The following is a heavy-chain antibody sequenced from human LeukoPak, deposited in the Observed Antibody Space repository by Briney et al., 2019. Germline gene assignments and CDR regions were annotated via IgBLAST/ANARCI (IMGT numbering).Heavy chain of an antibody. V-gene: IGHV3-23*01. D-gene: IGHD1-26*01. Sequence: PGRSLRLSCAASGFTFSSYAMSWVRQAPGKGLEWVSAISGSGGSVYYADSVKGRFTISRDNSKNTLYLQMNSLRAEDTAVYYCAKDLGSVGATNYWGQGTLVTVSS. CDR2: ISGSGGSV. J-gene: IGHJ4*02. CDR3: AKDLGSVGATNY. CDR1: GFTFSSYA.